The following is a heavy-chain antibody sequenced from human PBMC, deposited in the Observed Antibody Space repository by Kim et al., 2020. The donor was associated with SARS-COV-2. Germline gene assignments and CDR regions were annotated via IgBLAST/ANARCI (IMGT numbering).Heavy chain of an antibody. CDR3: VKDPFTGWFDS. J-gene: IGHJ5*01. Sequence: GGSLRLSCVASGFPFPGNAMAWVRQAPGRGLEWVATISFTAGITFYADSVKGRFTMSSDISRNMVFLQMDSLRADDTARYYCVKDPFTGWFDSWGRGTLVTVSS. V-gene: IGHV3-23*01. CDR2: ISFTAGIT. CDR1: GFPFPGNA.